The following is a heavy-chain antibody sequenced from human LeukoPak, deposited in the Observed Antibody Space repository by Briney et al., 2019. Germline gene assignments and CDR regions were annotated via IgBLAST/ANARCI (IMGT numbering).Heavy chain of an antibody. CDR3: ARDSRLYYYYYMDV. CDR1: GYTFTGYY. Sequence: GSVKVSCKASGYTFTGYYMHWVRQAPGQGLEWMGWINPNSGGANYAQKFQGRVTMTRDTSISTAYMELSRLRSDDTAVYYCARDSRLYYYYYMDVWGKGTTVTVSS. V-gene: IGHV1-2*02. CDR2: INPNSGGA. J-gene: IGHJ6*03.